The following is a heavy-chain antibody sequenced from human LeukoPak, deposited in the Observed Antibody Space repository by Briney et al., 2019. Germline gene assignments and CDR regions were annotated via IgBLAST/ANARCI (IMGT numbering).Heavy chain of an antibody. CDR1: GGSISTYY. J-gene: IGHJ1*01. Sequence: PSETLSLTCSVSGGSISTYYWSWIRQPPGKGLEWIAYMYDSGNTNYNPSLKSRVTISVDTSKNQFSLKLSSVTAADTAVYYCASNDEYFQYWGQGTLVIVSS. CDR3: ASNDEYFQY. CDR2: MYDSGNT. V-gene: IGHV4-59*01.